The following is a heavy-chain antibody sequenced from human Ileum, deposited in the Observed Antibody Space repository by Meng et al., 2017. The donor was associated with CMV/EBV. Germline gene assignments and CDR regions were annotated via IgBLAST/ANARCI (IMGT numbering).Heavy chain of an antibody. CDR1: GGSVRSSRSY. CDR3: ARGGGVVEDYFDY. CDR2: MYYSGNT. V-gene: IGHV4-39*07. J-gene: IGHJ4*02. D-gene: IGHD3-16*01. Sequence: VSGGSVRSSRSYWGWIRQPPGRGLEWIGSMYYSGNTYYNPSLKSRVTISEDTSKNQFSLRLSSVTAADTAVYYCARGGGVVEDYFDYWGQGTLVTVSS.